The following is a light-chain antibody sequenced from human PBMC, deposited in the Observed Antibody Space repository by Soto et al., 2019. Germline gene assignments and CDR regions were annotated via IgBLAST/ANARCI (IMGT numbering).Light chain of an antibody. Sequence: DIQMTQSPSTLSASVGDRVTITCRASQSISTWLAWYQQKPGKAPKLLIYKASNLEGGVPSRFSVSGSGTEFTITISSLQPDDFATYYCQQYNTYPLTFGGGTTVEIK. J-gene: IGKJ4*01. CDR2: KAS. V-gene: IGKV1-5*03. CDR3: QQYNTYPLT. CDR1: QSISTW.